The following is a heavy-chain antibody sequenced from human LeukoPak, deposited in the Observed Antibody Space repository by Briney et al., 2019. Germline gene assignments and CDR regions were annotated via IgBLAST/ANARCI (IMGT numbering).Heavy chain of an antibody. D-gene: IGHD5-12*01. V-gene: IGHV3-30*04. Sequence: QPGRSLRLSCAASGFTFSSYAMHWVRQAPGKGLEWVAFIRYDGSNKYYADSVKGRFTISRDNAKNSLYLQMNSLRAEDTAVYYCARIQYSGYSPLTNWGQGTLVTVSS. CDR3: ARIQYSGYSPLTN. J-gene: IGHJ4*02. CDR1: GFTFSSYA. CDR2: IRYDGSNK.